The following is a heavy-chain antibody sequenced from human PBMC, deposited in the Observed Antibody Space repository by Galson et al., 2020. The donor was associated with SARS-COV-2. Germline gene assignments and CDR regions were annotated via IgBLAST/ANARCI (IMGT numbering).Heavy chain of an antibody. CDR1: GFTFSSHW. Sequence: GGSLRLSCAASGFTFSSHWMSWVRQAPGKGLEWVANIKQDGSEKYYVDSVKGRFTISRDNAKNSLYLQMNSLRAEDTAVYYCARVGSRSWYFDYWGQGTLVTVSS. D-gene: IGHD6-13*01. J-gene: IGHJ4*02. V-gene: IGHV3-7*01. CDR3: ARVGSRSWYFDY. CDR2: IKQDGSEK.